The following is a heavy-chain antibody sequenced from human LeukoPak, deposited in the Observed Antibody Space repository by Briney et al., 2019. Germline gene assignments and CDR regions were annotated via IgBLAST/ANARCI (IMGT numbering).Heavy chain of an antibody. CDR2: INPNSGGT. Sequence: ASVKVSCKASGYTFTGYYMHWVRQAPGQGLEWMGRINPNSGGTNYAQKFQGRVTMTRDTSISTAYMELSRLRSDDTAVYYCARALYSSSWLVDYWGQGTLVTVSS. CDR3: ARALYSSSWLVDY. CDR1: GYTFTGYY. D-gene: IGHD6-13*01. J-gene: IGHJ4*02. V-gene: IGHV1-2*06.